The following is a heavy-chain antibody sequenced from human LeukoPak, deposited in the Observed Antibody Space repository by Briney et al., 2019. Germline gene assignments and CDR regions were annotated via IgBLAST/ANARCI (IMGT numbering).Heavy chain of an antibody. CDR2: IYYSGST. Sequence: SETLSLTCTVSGGSISSYYWSWIRQPPGKGLEWIGYIYYSGSTNYNPSLKSRVTISVGTSKNQFSLKLSSVTAADTAVYYCAGTTVVTHFDYWGQGTLVTVSS. CDR1: GGSISSYY. J-gene: IGHJ4*02. D-gene: IGHD4-23*01. V-gene: IGHV4-59*01. CDR3: AGTTVVTHFDY.